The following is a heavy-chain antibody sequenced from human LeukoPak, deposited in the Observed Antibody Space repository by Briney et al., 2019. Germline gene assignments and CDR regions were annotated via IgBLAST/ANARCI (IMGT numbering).Heavy chain of an antibody. CDR3: AKGYIAVALQFDY. CDR2: ISGSGGST. D-gene: IGHD6-19*01. J-gene: IGHJ4*02. Sequence: GGSLRLSCAASGFTFSSYTMNWVRQAPGKGLEWVSAISGSGGSTYYADSVKGRFTISRDNSKNTLYLQMNSLRAEDTAVYYCAKGYIAVALQFDYWGQGTLVTVSS. V-gene: IGHV3-23*01. CDR1: GFTFSSYT.